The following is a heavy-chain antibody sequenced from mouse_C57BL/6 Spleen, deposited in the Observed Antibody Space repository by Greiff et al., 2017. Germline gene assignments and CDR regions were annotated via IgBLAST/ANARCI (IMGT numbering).Heavy chain of an antibody. J-gene: IGHJ1*03. Sequence: EVKLVESEGGLVQPGSSMKLSCTASGFTFSDYYMAWVRQVPEKGLEWVANINYDGSSTYYLDSLKSRFIISRDNAKNILYLQMSSLKSEDTATYYCAREFSTVNWYFDVWGTGTTVTVSS. CDR2: INYDGSST. CDR1: GFTFSDYY. D-gene: IGHD1-1*01. V-gene: IGHV5-16*01. CDR3: AREFSTVNWYFDV.